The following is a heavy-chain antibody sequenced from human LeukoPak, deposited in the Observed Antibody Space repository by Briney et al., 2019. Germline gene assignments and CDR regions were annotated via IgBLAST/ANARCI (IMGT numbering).Heavy chain of an antibody. CDR1: GDSISSSSYY. J-gene: IGHJ4*02. D-gene: IGHD3-22*01. CDR2: IYYSGST. Sequence: SETLSLTCTDSGDSISSSSYYWGSIRQSPGKGLEWIGSIYYSGSTYYNPSLKSRVTISVDTSKNQFSLKLSSVTAADTAVYYCARRRIVVVTIDYWGQRTLVTVSS. V-gene: IGHV4-39*01. CDR3: ARRRIVVVTIDY.